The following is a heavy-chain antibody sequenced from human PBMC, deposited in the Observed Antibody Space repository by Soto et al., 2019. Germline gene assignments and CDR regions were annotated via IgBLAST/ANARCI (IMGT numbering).Heavy chain of an antibody. V-gene: IGHV3-23*01. CDR3: AKSGPQPTYYYYGMEV. Sequence: ESGGGLVQPGGSLRLSCAASGFTLSSYPMRWVRQAPGKGLEWVSAISGSGGSTYYADSVKGRFTISRDNSKNTLYLQMNSLRAEDTAVYYCAKSGPQPTYYYYGMEVWGQGTTVTVSS. CDR1: GFTLSSYP. D-gene: IGHD3-10*01. J-gene: IGHJ6*02. CDR2: ISGSGGST.